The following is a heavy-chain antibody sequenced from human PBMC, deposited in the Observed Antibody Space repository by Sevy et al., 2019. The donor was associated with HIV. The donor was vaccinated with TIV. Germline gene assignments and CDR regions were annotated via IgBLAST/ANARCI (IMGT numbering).Heavy chain of an antibody. CDR3: VRAGTNGVWRYYFDY. J-gene: IGHJ4*02. Sequence: SETLSLTCTVSGGSISSYHWTWIWQPPGKGLEWIGYIYHDGSTSYSPSLDSRVTIAIDTSKNQSSLKLSSVTAADTAVYYCVRAGTNGVWRYYFDYWGQGTLVTVSS. D-gene: IGHD2-8*01. CDR1: GGSISSYH. V-gene: IGHV4-59*01. CDR2: IYHDGST.